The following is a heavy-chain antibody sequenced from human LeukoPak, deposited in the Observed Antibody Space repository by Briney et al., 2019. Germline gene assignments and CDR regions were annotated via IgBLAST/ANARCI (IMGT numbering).Heavy chain of an antibody. CDR3: ARCPGSGRSCGYFDY. CDR2: ISYDGNNE. CDR1: GFTFSGFA. J-gene: IGHJ4*02. D-gene: IGHD2-15*01. V-gene: IGHV3-30*04. Sequence: GGSLRLSCTASGFTFSGFAMHWVRQAPDKGLEWVAVISYDGNNEYYADSVKGRFTISRDSSKNTLYLQMNSLRAEDTAIYHCARCPGSGRSCGYFDYWGQGTLITVSS.